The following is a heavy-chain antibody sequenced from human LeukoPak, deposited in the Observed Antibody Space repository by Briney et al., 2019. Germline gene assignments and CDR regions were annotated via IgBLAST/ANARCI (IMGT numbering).Heavy chain of an antibody. Sequence: SETLYLTCAVSGGSISSGGYSWSWIRQPPGKGLEWIGYIYHSGSTYYNPPLKSRVTISVDRSKNQFSLKLSSVTAADTAVYYCARDLLAAAGSGLGYWGQGTLVTVSS. V-gene: IGHV4-30-2*01. CDR2: IYHSGST. D-gene: IGHD6-13*01. CDR1: GGSISSGGYS. CDR3: ARDLLAAAGSGLGY. J-gene: IGHJ4*02.